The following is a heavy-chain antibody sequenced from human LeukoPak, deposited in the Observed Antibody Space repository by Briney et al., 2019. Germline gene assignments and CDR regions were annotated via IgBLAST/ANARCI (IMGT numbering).Heavy chain of an antibody. Sequence: GGSLRLSCAASGFTFSSYEMNWVRQAPGKGLEWVSYISSSGSTIYYADSVKGRFTISRDNAKNSLYLQMNSLRAEDTAVYYCARGGVVAGTNYYYYGMDVWGQGTTVTVS. CDR2: ISSSGSTI. V-gene: IGHV3-48*03. CDR3: ARGGVVAGTNYYYYGMDV. D-gene: IGHD1-14*01. CDR1: GFTFSSYE. J-gene: IGHJ6*02.